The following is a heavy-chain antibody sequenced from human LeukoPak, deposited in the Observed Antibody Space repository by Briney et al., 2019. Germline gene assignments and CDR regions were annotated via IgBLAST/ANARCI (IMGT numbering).Heavy chain of an antibody. CDR3: ARDNSGSIDY. V-gene: IGHV3-53*01. CDR1: GFTVSSNY. CDR2: IYSGERT. D-gene: IGHD1-1*01. Sequence: GGSLRLSCVASGFTVSSNYMNWVRQAPGKGLAWVSIIYSGERTYYADSAKDRFTISRDTSKNTLYLHMNSLRAEDTGMYYCARDNSGSIDYWGQGTLVTVSS. J-gene: IGHJ4*02.